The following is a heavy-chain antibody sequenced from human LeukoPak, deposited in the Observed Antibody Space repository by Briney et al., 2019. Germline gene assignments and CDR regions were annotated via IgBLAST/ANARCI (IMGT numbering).Heavy chain of an antibody. CDR3: ARALDIGWSPLGY. J-gene: IGHJ4*02. D-gene: IGHD6-19*01. CDR1: GSTFSSYA. Sequence: GASVKVSCKASGSTFSSYAISWVRQAPGQKLEWMGGIIPILGIRNYAQKLQGRVTITADKSTSTAYMELSSLRSEDTAVYYCARALDIGWSPLGYWGQGTLVTVSS. CDR2: IIPILGIR. V-gene: IGHV1-69*10.